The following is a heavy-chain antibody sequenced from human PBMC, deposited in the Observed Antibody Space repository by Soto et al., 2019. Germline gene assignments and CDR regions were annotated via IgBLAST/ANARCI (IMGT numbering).Heavy chain of an antibody. J-gene: IGHJ3*02. CDR3: ARVNEVVYCESLEAFDI. CDR1: GFTFSSYS. CDR2: ISSSSSYI. V-gene: IGHV3-21*01. Sequence: EVQLVESGGGLVKPGGSLRLSCAASGFTFSSYSMNWVRQAPGKGLEWVSSISSSSSYIYYADSVKGRFTISRDNAKNSLYLQMNSLRAEDTAVYYCARVNEVVYCESLEAFDIWGQGTMVTVSS. D-gene: IGHD2-8*02.